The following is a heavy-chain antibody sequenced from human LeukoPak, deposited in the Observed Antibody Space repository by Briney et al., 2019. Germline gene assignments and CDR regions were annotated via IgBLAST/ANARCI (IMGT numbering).Heavy chain of an antibody. D-gene: IGHD5-18*01. CDR1: GFAFSDYD. J-gene: IGHJ5*02. V-gene: IGHV3-11*01. Sequence: GGSLRLSCAASGFAFSDYDMSWIRQAPGKGLEWFSYISSSGSTICYADSVKGRFTISRDNGKNSLSLQMNSLRAEDTAVYYCARVEYIYGYRSWGQGTLVTVSS. CDR3: ARVEYIYGYRS. CDR2: ISSSGSTI.